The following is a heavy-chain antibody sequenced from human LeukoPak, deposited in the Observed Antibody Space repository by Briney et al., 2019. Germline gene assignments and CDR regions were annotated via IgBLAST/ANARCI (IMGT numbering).Heavy chain of an antibody. D-gene: IGHD2-15*01. Sequence: QPGGSLRLSCGSAGFTISRNVIHCVRQAPGKGLEWVAFIRQDGRDKKYADSVKGRFIISRDNSKNTLYLQMNSLRAADTAVYYCARDRSDTWSFDYWGQGTLVTVSS. CDR1: GFTISRNV. V-gene: IGHV3-30*02. J-gene: IGHJ4*02. CDR2: IRQDGRDK. CDR3: ARDRSDTWSFDY.